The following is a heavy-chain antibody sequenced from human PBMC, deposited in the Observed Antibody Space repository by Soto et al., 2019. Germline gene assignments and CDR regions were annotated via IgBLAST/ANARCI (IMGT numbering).Heavy chain of an antibody. D-gene: IGHD1-1*01. V-gene: IGHV1-3*01. J-gene: IGHJ6*02. CDR2: INAGNGNT. CDR1: GYTFTTYA. Sequence: GASVKVSCKASGYTFTTYAMHWLRQSAGQGLEWMAWINAGNGNTRYSPKFQGRVTISRDTSASTAYMELRSLRSEDTAVYYCARGKGMEQNYYYQGMDVWGRGTTVTVSS. CDR3: ARGKGMEQNYYYQGMDV.